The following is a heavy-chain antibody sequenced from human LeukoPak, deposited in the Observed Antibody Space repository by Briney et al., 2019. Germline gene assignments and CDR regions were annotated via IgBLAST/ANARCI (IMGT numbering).Heavy chain of an antibody. Sequence: PSETLSLTCTVSGGSTSSYYWSWIRQPAGKGLEWIGRIYTSGSTNYNPSLKSRVTMSVDTSKNQFSLKLSSVTAADTAVYYCARAGDSSSSYYYYYMDDWGKGTTVTVSS. CDR2: IYTSGST. V-gene: IGHV4-4*07. D-gene: IGHD6-13*01. J-gene: IGHJ6*03. CDR3: ARAGDSSSSYYYYYMDD. CDR1: GGSTSSYY.